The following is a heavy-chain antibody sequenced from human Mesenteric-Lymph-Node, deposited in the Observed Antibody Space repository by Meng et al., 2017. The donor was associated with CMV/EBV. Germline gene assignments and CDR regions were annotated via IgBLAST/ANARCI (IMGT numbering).Heavy chain of an antibody. CDR2: ISYDGSDE. V-gene: IGHV3-30-3*01. J-gene: IGHJ6*02. CDR1: ALTFTGYP. D-gene: IGHD2-15*01. CDR3: ARDIGRFCTGGTCYARPYLYDLDV. Sequence: GESLRLSCAASALTFTGYPMHWVRQAPGKGLEWVAAISYDGSDEYYADSVKGRFTVSRDNSKNTLYLQLSSLRADDTAVYFCARDIGRFCTGGTCYARPYLYDLDVWGQGTTVTVSS.